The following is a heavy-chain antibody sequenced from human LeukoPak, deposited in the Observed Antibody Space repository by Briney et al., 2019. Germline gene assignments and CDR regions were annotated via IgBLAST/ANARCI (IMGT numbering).Heavy chain of an antibody. J-gene: IGHJ6*02. D-gene: IGHD6-13*01. Sequence: ASVKVSCKASGYTFTSYYMHWVRQAPGQGLEWMGIINPSGGSTSYARKFQGRVTMTRDTSTSTVCMELSSLRSEDTAVYYCARDSGIGSSSWWIYYYYGMDVWGQGTTVTVSS. CDR1: GYTFTSYY. V-gene: IGHV1-46*01. CDR2: INPSGGST. CDR3: ARDSGIGSSSWWIYYYYGMDV.